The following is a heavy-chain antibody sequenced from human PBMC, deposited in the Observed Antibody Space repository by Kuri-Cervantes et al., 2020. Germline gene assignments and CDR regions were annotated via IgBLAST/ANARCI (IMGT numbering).Heavy chain of an antibody. Sequence: GGSLRLSCAASGFTFSSYSMNWVRQAPGKGLEWVSYISSSSSTIYYADSVKGRFTISRDNAKNSLYLQMNSLRAEDTALYYCAKDLYTTGGALNYYGMDVWGQGTTVTVSS. CDR2: ISSSSSTI. D-gene: IGHD2-2*02. CDR1: GFTFSSYS. J-gene: IGHJ6*02. CDR3: AKDLYTTGGALNYYGMDV. V-gene: IGHV3-48*01.